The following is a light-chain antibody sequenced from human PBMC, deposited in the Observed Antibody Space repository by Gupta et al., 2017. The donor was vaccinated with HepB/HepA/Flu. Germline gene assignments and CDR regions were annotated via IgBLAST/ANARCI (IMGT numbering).Light chain of an antibody. CDR2: KVA. J-gene: IGKJ1*01. CDR3: MQGTQWPAT. Sequence: VVMTPSPLSLLVTLGQSASISCRTSQSLVHRNGNTYLHWFQQKPGQSPRRLIYKVANRDSGIPDRFSGSGSGTDFTLKISRVEAEDVAVYYCMQGTQWPATFGQGTKVEIK. V-gene: IGKV2-30*02. CDR1: QSLVHRNGNTY.